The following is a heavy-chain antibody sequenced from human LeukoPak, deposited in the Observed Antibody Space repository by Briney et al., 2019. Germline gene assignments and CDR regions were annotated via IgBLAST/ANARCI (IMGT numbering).Heavy chain of an antibody. CDR2: IYHSGST. V-gene: IGHV4-38-2*02. D-gene: IGHD3-3*01. Sequence: PSETLSLTCTVSGYSISSGYYWGWIRQPPGKGLEWIGSIYHSGSTNYNPSLKSRVTISVDTSKNQFSLKLSSVTAADTAVYYCARGRRSIYWGQGTLVTVSS. CDR1: GYSISSGYY. CDR3: ARGRRSIY. J-gene: IGHJ4*02.